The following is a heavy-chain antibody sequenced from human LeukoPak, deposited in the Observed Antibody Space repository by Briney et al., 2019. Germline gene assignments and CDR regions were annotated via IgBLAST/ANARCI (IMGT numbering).Heavy chain of an antibody. CDR1: GFTFSNYA. CDR3: ARDYYGLGSAYDY. Sequence: GGSLRLSCAASGFTFSNYAMHWVRQAPGKGLEWVAFISFDGSDKYYADSVKGRFTISRDNAKSTLYLQMSSLRAEDTAVYYCARDYYGLGSAYDYWGQGTLVTVSS. J-gene: IGHJ4*02. CDR2: ISFDGSDK. V-gene: IGHV3-30-3*01. D-gene: IGHD3-10*01.